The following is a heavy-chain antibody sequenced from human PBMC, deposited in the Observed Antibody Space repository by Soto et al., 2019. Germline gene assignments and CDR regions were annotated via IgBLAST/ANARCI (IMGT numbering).Heavy chain of an antibody. CDR1: GYTFTSYG. CDR2: ISTYNGNT. CDR3: ASQLTIAARPMGV. V-gene: IGHV1-18*01. J-gene: IGHJ4*02. D-gene: IGHD6-6*01. Sequence: QVQLVQSGAEVKKPGASVKVSCKASGYTFTSYGISWVRQAPGQGLEWMGWISTYNGNTNYAQKLQGRVTMTTDTATSTVYMELRSLRSDDPAVYYCASQLTIAARPMGVWGQGTLLTVAS.